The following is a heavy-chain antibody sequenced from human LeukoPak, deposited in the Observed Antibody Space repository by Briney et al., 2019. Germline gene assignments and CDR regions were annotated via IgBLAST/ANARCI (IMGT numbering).Heavy chain of an antibody. Sequence: ASVKVSCKASGYTFTDYYIHWVRQAPGQGPEWMGCINPNSGGTKYPQKFQGRVTMTRDTSITTAYMELSRLRSDDSAVYYCACFLSVVPTLYYYMDVWGKGTTVTISS. CDR3: ACFLSVVPTLYYYMDV. CDR1: GYTFTDYY. D-gene: IGHD2-2*01. CDR2: INPNSGGT. J-gene: IGHJ6*03. V-gene: IGHV1-2*02.